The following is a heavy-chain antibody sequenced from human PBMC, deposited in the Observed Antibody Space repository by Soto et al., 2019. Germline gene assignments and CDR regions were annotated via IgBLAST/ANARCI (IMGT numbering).Heavy chain of an antibody. CDR2: ISGSGGST. CDR1: GFTFSSYA. Sequence: GGSLRLSCAASGFTFSSYAMSWVRQAPGKGLEWVSAISGSGGSTYYADSVKGRFTISRDNSKNTRYLQMNSLRAEDTAVYYCAKRRSRAGPAAIYYYYGMDVWGQGTTVTVSS. J-gene: IGHJ6*02. CDR3: AKRRSRAGPAAIYYYYGMDV. D-gene: IGHD2-2*01. V-gene: IGHV3-23*01.